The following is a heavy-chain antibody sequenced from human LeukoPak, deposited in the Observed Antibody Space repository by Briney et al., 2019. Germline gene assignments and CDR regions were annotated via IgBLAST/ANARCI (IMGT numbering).Heavy chain of an antibody. CDR1: GFTFSDYY. CDR3: ARADYTSGSHFNY. CDR2: ITSRSTM. D-gene: IGHD6-19*01. Sequence: PGGSLRLSCAASGFTFSDYYMSWLRQAPGKGLEWVSCITSRSTMYYADSVKGRFTISRDNAKNSLYLQMNSLRAEDTAVYYCARADYTSGSHFNYWGQGTLVTVSS. J-gene: IGHJ4*02. V-gene: IGHV3-69-1*01.